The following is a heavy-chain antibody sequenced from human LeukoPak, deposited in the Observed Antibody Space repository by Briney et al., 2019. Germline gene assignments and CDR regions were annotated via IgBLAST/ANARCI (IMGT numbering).Heavy chain of an antibody. V-gene: IGHV6-1*01. CDR2: TYFRSKWYN. Sequence: SQTLSLTCAISGDSVSTYSAAWNWIRQSPSRGLEWLGRTYFRSKWYNDYAVSVKSRITINPDTSRNQFSLHLNFVTPEDTAVYYCARGAVAHYDSWGQGTLVTVSS. CDR1: GDSVSTYSAA. J-gene: IGHJ5*01. CDR3: ARGAVAHYDS. D-gene: IGHD6-19*01.